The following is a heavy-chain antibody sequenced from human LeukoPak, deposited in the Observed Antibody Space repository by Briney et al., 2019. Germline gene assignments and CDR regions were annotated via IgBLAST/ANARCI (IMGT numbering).Heavy chain of an antibody. D-gene: IGHD4-17*01. J-gene: IGHJ4*02. CDR2: ISWNSGSI. CDR1: GFTFDDYA. V-gene: IGHV3-9*01. CDR3: ARLGP. Sequence: PGRSLRLSCAASGFTFDDYAMHWVRQAPGKGLEWVSGISWNSGSIGYADSVKGRFTISRDNAKNSLYLQMNSLRAEDAAVYYCARLGPRGQGTLVTVSS.